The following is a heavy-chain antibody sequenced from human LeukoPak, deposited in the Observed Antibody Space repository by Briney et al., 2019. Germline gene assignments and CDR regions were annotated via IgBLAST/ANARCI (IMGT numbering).Heavy chain of an antibody. D-gene: IGHD3-16*01. CDR2: INHSGST. V-gene: IGHV4-34*01. J-gene: IGHJ3*02. CDR1: GGSFSGYY. CDR3: ARGDYGLNAFDI. Sequence: SETLSLTCAVYGGSFSGYYRSWIRQPPGKGLEWIGEINHSGSTNYNPSLKSRVTISVDTSKNQFSLKLSSVTAADTAVYYCARGDYGLNAFDIWGQGTMVTVSS.